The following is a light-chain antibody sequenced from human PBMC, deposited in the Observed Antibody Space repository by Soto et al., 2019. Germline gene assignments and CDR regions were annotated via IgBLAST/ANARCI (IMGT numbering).Light chain of an antibody. CDR1: QSVSSTY. CDR2: GAS. J-gene: IGKJ4*01. Sequence: EIVLTQSPGTLSLSPGERATLSCRASQSVSSTYLAWYQQRPGQAPRLLIYGASNRATGIPDRFSGSGSGTDFTLTIRRMETEAFAVYYCQQRRKRPLTFGGGTKVDIK. V-gene: IGKV3D-20*02. CDR3: QQRRKRPLT.